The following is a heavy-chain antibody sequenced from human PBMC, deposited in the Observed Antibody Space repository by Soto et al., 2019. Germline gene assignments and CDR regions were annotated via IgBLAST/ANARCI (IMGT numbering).Heavy chain of an antibody. CDR2: IIPIFGTA. D-gene: IGHD3-16*01. V-gene: IGHV1-69*13. CDR1: GGTLSSYA. Sequence: GGPVKGSCKGSGGTLSSYAVSRGRQAPGQGLEWMGGIIPIFGTANYAQKFQGRVTITADESTSTAYMELSSLRSEDTAVYYCASGGVYYFDYWGQGTLVTVSS. CDR3: ASGGVYYFDY. J-gene: IGHJ4*02.